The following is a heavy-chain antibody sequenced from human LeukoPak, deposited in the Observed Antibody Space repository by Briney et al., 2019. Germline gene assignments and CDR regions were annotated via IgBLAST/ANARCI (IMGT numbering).Heavy chain of an antibody. J-gene: IGHJ4*02. V-gene: IGHV3-7*04. CDR1: GFTLSNYW. D-gene: IGHD6-13*01. CDR3: ARLRAAQTYDC. Sequence: PGGSLRLSCAGAGFTLSNYWMSWVRQAPGKGLEWVANIRQDGNEKYYVDSVKGRFTISRDNPKNSLYLQMSSLRAEDTAIYYCARLRAAQTYDCWGQGTLVTVSS. CDR2: IRQDGNEK.